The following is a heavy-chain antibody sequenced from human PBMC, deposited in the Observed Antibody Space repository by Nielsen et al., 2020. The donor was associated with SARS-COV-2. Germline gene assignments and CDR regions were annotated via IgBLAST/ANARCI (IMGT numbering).Heavy chain of an antibody. CDR1: GFTFSSYA. CDR3: ARDRNTMVRGVITLYYYYYGMDV. D-gene: IGHD3-10*01. Sequence: GGSLRLSCAASGFTFSSYAMHWVRQAPGKGLEWVAVISYDGSNKYYADSVKGRFTISRDNSKNTLYLQMNSLRAEDTAVYYCARDRNTMVRGVITLYYYYYGMDVWGQGTTVTVSS. CDR2: ISYDGSNK. V-gene: IGHV3-30-3*01. J-gene: IGHJ6*02.